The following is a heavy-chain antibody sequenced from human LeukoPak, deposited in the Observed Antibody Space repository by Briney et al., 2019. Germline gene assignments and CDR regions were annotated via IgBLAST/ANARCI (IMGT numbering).Heavy chain of an antibody. Sequence: SETLSLTCAVYGGSFSGYYWSWIRQPPGKGLEWIGEINHSGSTNYNPSLKSQVTISVDTSKNQFSLKLSSVTAADTAVYYCARRQKIVVVPAATFGWFDPWGQGTLVTVSS. D-gene: IGHD2-2*01. CDR1: GGSFSGYY. V-gene: IGHV4-34*01. CDR2: INHSGST. J-gene: IGHJ5*02. CDR3: ARRQKIVVVPAATFGWFDP.